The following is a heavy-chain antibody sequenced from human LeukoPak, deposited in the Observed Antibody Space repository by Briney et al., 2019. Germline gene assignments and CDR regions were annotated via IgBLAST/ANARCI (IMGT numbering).Heavy chain of an antibody. CDR3: ARGRSHTAGITMVRGARSDYYYDMDV. CDR1: GGSFSGYY. D-gene: IGHD3-10*01. Sequence: SETLSLTCAVYGGSFSGYYWNWIRQPPGKGLEWIGEINRIRSINYNPSLKSRVTISVDTSKNQFSLKLNSVTAADTAVYYCARGRSHTAGITMVRGARSDYYYDMDVWDKGTTVTVSS. CDR2: INRIRSI. J-gene: IGHJ6*03. V-gene: IGHV4-34*01.